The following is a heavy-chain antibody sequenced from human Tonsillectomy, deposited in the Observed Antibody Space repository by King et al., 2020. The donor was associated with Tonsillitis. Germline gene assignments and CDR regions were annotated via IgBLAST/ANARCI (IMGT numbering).Heavy chain of an antibody. Sequence: VQLVESGGGVVQPGRSLRLSCAASGFTFSTYGMHWVRQAPGKGLEWVAVISHDGGNKYYADSVKGRFTISRDNSKNTLYLQMNSLRAEDTAVYYCAKGGHYEFWNGPDYWGQGTLVTVSS. J-gene: IGHJ4*02. V-gene: IGHV3-30*18. CDR1: GFTFSTYG. D-gene: IGHD3-3*01. CDR2: ISHDGGNK. CDR3: AKGGHYEFWNGPDY.